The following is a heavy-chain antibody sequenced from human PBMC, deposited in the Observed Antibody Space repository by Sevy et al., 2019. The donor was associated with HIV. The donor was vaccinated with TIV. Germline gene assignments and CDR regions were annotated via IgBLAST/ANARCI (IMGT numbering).Heavy chain of an antibody. V-gene: IGHV3-30*18. CDR1: GFTFIYYG. J-gene: IGHJ4*02. D-gene: IGHD2-21*02. CDR3: AKDRTRRTVTAGGYLDF. Sequence: GGSLRLSCAASGFTFIYYGMHWVRQAPGKGLEWVALISYDGRNKYYADSVKGRFTISRDSSKSTLFLQMTSLRAEDTAVYFCAKDRTRRTVTAGGYLDFWGQGTLVTVSS. CDR2: ISYDGRNK.